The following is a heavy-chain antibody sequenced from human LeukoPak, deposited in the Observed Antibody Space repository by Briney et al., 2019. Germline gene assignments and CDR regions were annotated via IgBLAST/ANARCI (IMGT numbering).Heavy chain of an antibody. J-gene: IGHJ4*02. CDR1: GFTFSSYS. CDR2: ISSSSSYI. V-gene: IGHV3-21*01. D-gene: IGHD3-3*01. CDR3: VSPSNYDFWSGPADY. Sequence: GGSLRLSCAASGFTFSSYSMNWVRQAPGKGLEWVSSISSSSSYIYYADSVKGRFTISRDNAKNSLYLQMNSLRAEDTAVYYCVSPSNYDFWSGPADYWGQGTLVTVSS.